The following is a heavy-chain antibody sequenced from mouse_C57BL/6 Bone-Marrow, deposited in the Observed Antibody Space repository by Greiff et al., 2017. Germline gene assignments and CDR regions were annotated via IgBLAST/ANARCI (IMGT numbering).Heavy chain of an antibody. D-gene: IGHD1-1*01. CDR3: ARLGTAVVGDY. Sequence: VQLQQPGAELVRPGTSVKLSCKASGYTFTSYWMHWVKQRPGQGLEWIGVIDPSDSYTNYNQKFKGKATLTVDTSSSTAYMQLSSLTSEDSAVYDCARLGTAVVGDYWGRGTALTVSA. CDR1: GYTFTSYW. J-gene: IGHJ2*01. CDR2: IDPSDSYT. V-gene: IGHV1-59*01.